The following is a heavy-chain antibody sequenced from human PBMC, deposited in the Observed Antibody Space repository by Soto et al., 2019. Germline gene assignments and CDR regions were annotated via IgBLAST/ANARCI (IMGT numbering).Heavy chain of an antibody. J-gene: IGHJ6*02. CDR1: GGSISSSSYY. V-gene: IGHV4-30-4*08. CDR3: AREGAASHTYYYGTDV. CDR2: IYYDGST. D-gene: IGHD3-16*01. Sequence: PSETLSLTCTVSGGSISSSSYYWGWIRQPPGKGLEWIGYIYYDGSTYYNPSLKSRVTISVDTSKNQFSLKLNSMTAADTAVYYCAREGAASHTYYYGTDVWGQGTTVTVSS.